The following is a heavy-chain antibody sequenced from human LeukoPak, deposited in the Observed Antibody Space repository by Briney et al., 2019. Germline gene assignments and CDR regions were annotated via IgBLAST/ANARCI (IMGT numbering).Heavy chain of an antibody. CDR3: ARAPFSITEQRITMVRGVPMYFDY. CDR2: ISAYNGNT. CDR1: GYTFTSYG. Sequence: ASVKVSCKASGYTFTSYGISWVRQAPGQGLEWMGWISAYNGNTNYAQKLQGRVTMTTDTSTSTAYMELRSLRSDDTAVYYCARAPFSITEQRITMVRGVPMYFDYWGQGTLVTVSS. D-gene: IGHD3-10*01. J-gene: IGHJ4*02. V-gene: IGHV1-18*01.